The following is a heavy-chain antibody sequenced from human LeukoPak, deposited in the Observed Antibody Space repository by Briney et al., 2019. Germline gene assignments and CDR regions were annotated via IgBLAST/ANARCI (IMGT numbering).Heavy chain of an antibody. J-gene: IGHJ4*02. CDR1: GFTFTTYE. Sequence: PGGSLRLSCTASGFTFTTYEMNWVRQAPGKGLEWVSYISSSGGTIYYADSVKGRFTISRDNAKNSLYLQMNSLRDEDTAVYYCARAFDYWGQGTLVAVSS. CDR3: ARAFDY. V-gene: IGHV3-48*03. CDR2: ISSSGGTI.